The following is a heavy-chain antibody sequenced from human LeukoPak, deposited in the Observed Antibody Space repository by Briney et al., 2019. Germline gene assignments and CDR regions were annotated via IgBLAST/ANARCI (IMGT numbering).Heavy chain of an antibody. CDR3: ARGRFHLDSSGYSSFYY. CDR2: IKEDGSEK. D-gene: IGHD3-22*01. J-gene: IGHJ4*01. V-gene: IGHV3-7*01. CDR1: GFSFSTYW. Sequence: GGSLRLSCAASGFSFSTYWMSWVRQAPGKGLEWVANIKEDGSEKYYVDSVKGRFTISRDNAGNSLYLQMNSLRAEDTAVYYCARGRFHLDSSGYSSFYYWGRGTLVTVSS.